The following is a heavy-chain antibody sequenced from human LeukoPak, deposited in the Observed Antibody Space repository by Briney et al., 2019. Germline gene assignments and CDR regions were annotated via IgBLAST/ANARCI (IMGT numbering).Heavy chain of an antibody. CDR1: GYTFTNHA. CDR2: ISTNTGNP. Sequence: GASAKVSCKASGYTFTNHAINWVRQAPGQGLEWMGWISTNTGNPTYAQGFTGRFVFSLDTSVSTAYLQISSLKAEDTAVYYCARLFYDSSGYYNAFDIWGQGTMVTVSS. V-gene: IGHV7-4-1*02. CDR3: ARLFYDSSGYYNAFDI. J-gene: IGHJ3*02. D-gene: IGHD3-22*01.